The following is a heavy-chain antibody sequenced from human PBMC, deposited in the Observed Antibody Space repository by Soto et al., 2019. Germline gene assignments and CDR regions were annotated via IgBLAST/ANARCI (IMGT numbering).Heavy chain of an antibody. CDR2: IKQDGSEE. CDR1: GFTFSSYW. D-gene: IGHD6-13*01. CDR3: ARIAATGRGWDV. V-gene: IGHV3-7*01. Sequence: EVQLVESGGGLVQPGGSLRLSCVDSGFTFSSYWMSWVRQAPVKGLEWVGNIKQDGSEENYVDSLKDRFTISRDNAKNSRYLQMNSLRAEDTAVYYCARIAATGRGWDVWGQGTTVVVSS. J-gene: IGHJ6*02.